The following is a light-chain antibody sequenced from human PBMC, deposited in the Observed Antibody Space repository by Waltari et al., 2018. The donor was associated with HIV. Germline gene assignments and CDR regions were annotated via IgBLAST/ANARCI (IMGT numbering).Light chain of an antibody. V-gene: IGLV2-8*01. CDR2: EVT. CDR1: SSDLGAYDS. J-gene: IGLJ3*02. CDR3: SSYGDSLRVL. Sequence: QSALTQPPSASGSLGQSVTISCTGSSSDLGAYDSVSWFQQHPRSAPKLLLYEVTRRPSTVSDRVSGSRSGSTAFLTVAGLQPDDEATYFCSSYGDSLRVLFGGGTNVTVL.